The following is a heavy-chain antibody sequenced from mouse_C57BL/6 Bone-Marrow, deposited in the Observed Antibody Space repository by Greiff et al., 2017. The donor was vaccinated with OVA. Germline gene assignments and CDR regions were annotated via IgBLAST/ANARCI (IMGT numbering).Heavy chain of an antibody. CDR2: ISSGSSTI. D-gene: IGHD1-1*01. Sequence: EVKLVESGGGLVKPGGSLKLSCAASGFTFSDYGMHWVRQAPEKGLEWVAYISSGSSTIYYADTVKGRFTISRDNAKNTLFLQMTSLRSEDTAMYYCARRIITTVEGAMDYWGQGTSVTVSS. J-gene: IGHJ4*01. CDR3: ARRIITTVEGAMDY. CDR1: GFTFSDYG. V-gene: IGHV5-17*01.